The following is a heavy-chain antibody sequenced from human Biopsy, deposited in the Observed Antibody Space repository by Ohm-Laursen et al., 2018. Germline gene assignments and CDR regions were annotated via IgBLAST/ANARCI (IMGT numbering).Heavy chain of an antibody. D-gene: IGHD6-19*01. J-gene: IGHJ4*02. CDR2: ISPKSGGT. Sequence: ASVKVSCKPSGYTFTDYFVHWVRQAPGQGLEWMGWISPKSGGTNYAQKFQGNITMTKNTSMSTAYMEMSRLRSGDTAVYYCALQSVAQMKNFDYWGQGTLVTVSS. V-gene: IGHV1-2*02. CDR3: ALQSVAQMKNFDY. CDR1: GYTFTDYF.